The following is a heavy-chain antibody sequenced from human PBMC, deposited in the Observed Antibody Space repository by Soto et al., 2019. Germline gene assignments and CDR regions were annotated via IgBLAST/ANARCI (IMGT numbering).Heavy chain of an antibody. J-gene: IGHJ3*01. Sequence: EVQLVESGGGLVKPGGSLRLSCAASGFTFSSYSMNWVRQAPGKGLEWVSSISSGSDYIFYADSVKGRFTISRDNAKNSLFLQMNSLTAEDTAVYYCARSPVGDAFNVWGQGTVVTLSS. CDR2: ISSGSDYI. CDR3: ARSPVGDAFNV. CDR1: GFTFSSYS. V-gene: IGHV3-21*01.